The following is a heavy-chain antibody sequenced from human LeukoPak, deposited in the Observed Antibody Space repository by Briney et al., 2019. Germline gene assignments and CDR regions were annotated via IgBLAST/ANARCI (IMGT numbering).Heavy chain of an antibody. CDR1: GGSFSGYY. CDR2: INHSGST. D-gene: IGHD3-10*01. V-gene: IGHV4-34*01. J-gene: IGHJ5*02. CDR3: AREGYGSGKEGWFDP. Sequence: PSEALSLTCAVYGGSFSGYYWSWICQPPGQGLEWMGEINHSGSTNYNPSLKSRVTISAETSKNPLSQKLSSVTAADTAVYYCAREGYGSGKEGWFDPWGQGTLVTVSS.